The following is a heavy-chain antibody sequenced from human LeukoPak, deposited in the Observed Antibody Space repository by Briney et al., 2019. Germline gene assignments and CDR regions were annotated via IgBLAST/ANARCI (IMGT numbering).Heavy chain of an antibody. D-gene: IGHD2-15*01. CDR3: ARAKGCCSGGSCLRYFDY. V-gene: IGHV3-7*01. CDR1: GFTFISFW. CDR2: IKKGGSEE. J-gene: IGHJ4*02. Sequence: VGSLRVSSAASGFTFISFWMSWVRQAPGKGRVGVANIKKGGSEEYYMDSVRGAVTTSSDNDKNSLYLQVNSLRAEDTAVYYCARAKGCCSGGSCLRYFDYWGQGTLVTVSS.